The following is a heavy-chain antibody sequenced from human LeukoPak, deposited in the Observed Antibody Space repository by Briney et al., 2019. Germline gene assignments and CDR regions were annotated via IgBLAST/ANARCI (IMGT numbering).Heavy chain of an antibody. CDR3: ARGDYDYVWGSSRPNAFDI. Sequence: PSETLSLTCTVSGGSISSGGYYWSWIRQHPGKGLEWIGYIYYSGSTYYNPSLKSRVTISVDTSKNQFSLKLSSVTGADTAVYYCARGDYDYVWGSSRPNAFDIWGQGTMVTVSS. CDR1: GGSISSGGYY. J-gene: IGHJ3*02. CDR2: IYYSGST. D-gene: IGHD3-16*02. V-gene: IGHV4-31*03.